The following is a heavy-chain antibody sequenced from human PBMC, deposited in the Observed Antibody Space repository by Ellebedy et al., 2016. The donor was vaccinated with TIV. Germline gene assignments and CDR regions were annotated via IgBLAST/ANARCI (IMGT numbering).Heavy chain of an antibody. CDR1: GFXFPDYX. V-gene: IGHV3-7*03. D-gene: IGHD3-10*01. CDR3: ANALTGDLSTY. CDR2: IKEGGSAK. J-gene: IGHJ4*02. Sequence: PGGSLRLSCAASGFXFPDYXFTLVLQAPGKXLELLPNIKEGGSAKRYADSVKGRFTISRDNAKGSVYLQMNSLRADDTAMYYCANALTGDLSTYWGQGDLVTVSS.